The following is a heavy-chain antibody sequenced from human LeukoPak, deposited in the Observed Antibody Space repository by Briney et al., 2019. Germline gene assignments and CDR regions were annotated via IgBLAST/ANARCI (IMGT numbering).Heavy chain of an antibody. V-gene: IGHV3-74*01. J-gene: IGHJ4*02. CDR2: INTDGSST. Sequence: GGSLRLSCAASGFTFSSYSMNWVRQAPGKGLVWVSRINTDGSSTSYADSVKGRFTISRDNAKNTLYLQMNSLRAEDAAVYYCARMWELLDYWGQGTLVTVSS. D-gene: IGHD1-26*01. CDR3: ARMWELLDY. CDR1: GFTFSSYS.